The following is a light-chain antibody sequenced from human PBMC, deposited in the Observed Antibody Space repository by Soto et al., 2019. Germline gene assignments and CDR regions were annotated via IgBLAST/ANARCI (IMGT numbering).Light chain of an antibody. CDR1: QSVSSSY. V-gene: IGKV3-20*01. CDR2: GAS. J-gene: IGKJ2*01. Sequence: EIVLTQSPGTLSLSPGERATLSCRASQSVSSSYLAWYQQKPGQAPRLLIYGASSRATGIPDRFSGSGSGTDFHRTISRLEAEHFEVYYCQQYGSSLYTFGQGTKLESK. CDR3: QQYGSSLYT.